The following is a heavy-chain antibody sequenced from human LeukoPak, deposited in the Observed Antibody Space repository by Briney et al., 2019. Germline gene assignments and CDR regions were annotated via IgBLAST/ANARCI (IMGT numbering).Heavy chain of an antibody. CDR3: AKDRTFGRVVAAIFSSSYFDY. Sequence: PGRSLRLSCAASGFTFSSYAMHWVRQAPGKGLEWVAVISYDGSNKYYADSVKGRFTISRDNSKNTLYLQMNSLRAEDTAVYYCAKDRTFGRVVAAIFSSSYFDYWGQGTLVTVSS. CDR1: GFTFSSYA. J-gene: IGHJ4*02. V-gene: IGHV3-30*04. D-gene: IGHD2-15*01. CDR2: ISYDGSNK.